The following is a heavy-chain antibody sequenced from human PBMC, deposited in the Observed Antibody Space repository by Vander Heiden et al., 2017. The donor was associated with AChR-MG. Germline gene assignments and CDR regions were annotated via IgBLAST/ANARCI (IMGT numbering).Heavy chain of an antibody. J-gene: IGHJ6*03. Sequence: QVQLVQSGAEVKKPGASVKVSCKASGYTFTSYGISWVRQAPGQGLEWMGWISAYNGNTNYAQKLQGRVTMTTDTSTSTAYMELRSLRSDDTAVYYCARDGGTGWANLWFGELREDYYYYYMDVWGKGTTVTVSS. D-gene: IGHD3-10*01. V-gene: IGHV1-18*01. CDR2: ISAYNGNT. CDR1: GYTFTSYG. CDR3: ARDGGTGWANLWFGELREDYYYYYMDV.